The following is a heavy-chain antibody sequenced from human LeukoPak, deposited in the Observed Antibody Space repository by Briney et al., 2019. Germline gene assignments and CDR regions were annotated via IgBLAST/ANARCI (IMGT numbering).Heavy chain of an antibody. J-gene: IGHJ5*02. D-gene: IGHD3-9*01. CDR3: ARQRRELRYFDWSGNWFDP. Sequence: KPGGSLRLSCTVSGFTVSSNSMSWVRQPPGKGLEWIGSIYYSGSTYYNPYLKSRVTISVDTSKNQFSLKLSSVTAADTAVYYCARQRRELRYFDWSGNWFDPWGQGTLVTVSS. V-gene: IGHV4-39*01. CDR1: GFTVSSNS. CDR2: IYYSGST.